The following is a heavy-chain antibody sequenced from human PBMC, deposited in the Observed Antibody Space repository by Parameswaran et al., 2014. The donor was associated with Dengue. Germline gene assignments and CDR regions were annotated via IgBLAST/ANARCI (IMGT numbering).Heavy chain of an antibody. Sequence: WVRQAPGQGLEWMGRIIPILGIANYAQKFQGRVTITADKSTSTAYMELSSLRSEDTAVYYCAREGDSYGTGATYYYYYMDVWGKGTTVTVSS. V-gene: IGHV1-69*04. CDR2: IIPILGIA. CDR3: AREGDSYGTGATYYYYYMDV. J-gene: IGHJ6*03. D-gene: IGHD5-18*01.